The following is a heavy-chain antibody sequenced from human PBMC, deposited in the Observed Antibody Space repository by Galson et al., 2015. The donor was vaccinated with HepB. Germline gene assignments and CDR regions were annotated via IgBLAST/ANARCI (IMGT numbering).Heavy chain of an antibody. J-gene: IGHJ5*02. D-gene: IGHD4-17*01. Sequence: SVKVSCKASGYTFTGYYMHWVRQAPGQGLEWMGWISAYNGNTNYAQKLQGRVTMTTDTSTSTAYMELRSLRSDDTAVYYCAGPVMTTSNNWFDPWGQGTLVTVSS. CDR2: ISAYNGNT. CDR1: GYTFTGYY. V-gene: IGHV1-18*04. CDR3: AGPVMTTSNNWFDP.